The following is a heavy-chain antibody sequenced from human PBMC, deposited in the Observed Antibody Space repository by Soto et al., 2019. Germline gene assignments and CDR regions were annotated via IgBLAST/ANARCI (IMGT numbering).Heavy chain of an antibody. J-gene: IGHJ4*02. CDR2: ISYSGNT. CDR1: GDSTSYYY. D-gene: IGHD2-15*01. V-gene: IGHV4-59*01. CDR3: ACLRGKRGSPIDY. Sequence: NPSETLSRTCNISGDSTSYYYWSWIRQSPGKGLEWIGYISYSGNTNYNPSLKSRVTISVDTPKDQLSLKVTSVTAADTAMYYCACLRGKRGSPIDYWGQGTQVTVSS.